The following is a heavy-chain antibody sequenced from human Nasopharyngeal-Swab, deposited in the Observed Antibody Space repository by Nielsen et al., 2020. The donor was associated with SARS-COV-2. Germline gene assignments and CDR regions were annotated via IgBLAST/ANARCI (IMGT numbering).Heavy chain of an antibody. D-gene: IGHD3-10*01. CDR3: ARSGGRYMVRGPMH. CDR2: IWYDGSNK. V-gene: IGHV3-33*01. Sequence: WIRQPPGKGLEWVAVIWYDGSNKYYADSVKGRFTISRDNSKNTLYLQMNSLRAEDTAVYYCARSGGRYMVRGPMHWGQGTLVTVSS. J-gene: IGHJ4*02.